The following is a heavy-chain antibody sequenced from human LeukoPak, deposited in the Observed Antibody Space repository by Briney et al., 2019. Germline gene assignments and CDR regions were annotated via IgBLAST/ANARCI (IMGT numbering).Heavy chain of an antibody. D-gene: IGHD3-10*01. J-gene: IGHJ6*04. CDR1: GITFSTRA. V-gene: IGHV3-21*01. CDR2: ISSSSSYI. Sequence: GASLKLSCAASGITFSTRAMSWVRQAPGKGLEWVSSISSSSSYIYYADSVKGRFTISRDNAKNSLYLQMNSLRAEDTAVYYCARETVLLWFGNPHYGMDVWGKGTTVTVSS. CDR3: ARETVLLWFGNPHYGMDV.